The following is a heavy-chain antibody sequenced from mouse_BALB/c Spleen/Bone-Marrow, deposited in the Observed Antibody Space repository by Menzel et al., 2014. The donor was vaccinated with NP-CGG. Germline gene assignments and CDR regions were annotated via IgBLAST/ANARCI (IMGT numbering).Heavy chain of an antibody. J-gene: IGHJ3*01. V-gene: IGHV1-69*02. CDR3: ARGGDNYAWFPY. CDR1: GYTFTTYW. CDR2: IDPSDSYT. Sequence: VQLQQSGAEFVKPGASVKLSCKASGYTFTTYWMHWVKQRPGQGLEWIGQIDPSDSYTNYSQKFKGKATLTVDKSSSTAYMQLSSLSSEDSAVYYCARGGDNYAWFPYWGQGTLVTVPA. D-gene: IGHD1-3*01.